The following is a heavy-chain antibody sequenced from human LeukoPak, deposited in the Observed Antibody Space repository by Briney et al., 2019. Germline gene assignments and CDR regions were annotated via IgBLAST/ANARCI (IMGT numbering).Heavy chain of an antibody. D-gene: IGHD3-22*01. CDR1: GGPFSGYY. CDR2: INHSGSA. J-gene: IGHJ4*02. Sequence: TSETLSLTCAVYGGPFSGYYWGWIRQPPGKGLEWIGEINHSGSANYNPSLKSRVTISVDMSKNQFSLKLSSVTAADTAVYYCARARGDYYDSSGYYSAFDYWGQGTLVTVSS. CDR3: ARARGDYYDSSGYYSAFDY. V-gene: IGHV4-34*01.